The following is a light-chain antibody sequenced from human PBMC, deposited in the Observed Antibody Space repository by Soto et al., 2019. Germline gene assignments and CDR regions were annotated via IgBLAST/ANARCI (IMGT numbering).Light chain of an antibody. CDR3: TQYDRWQVN. CDR2: DES. CDR1: QSVTTN. V-gene: IGKV3-15*01. Sequence: MTQSPSTLSVSPGERCTFCCRASQSVTTNLAWYQHKPGQSPRLLISDESSGASGIPPTFSGSGSGNELTITIDRMHSEDFEVYPCTQYDRWQVNFGGGTKV. J-gene: IGKJ4*01.